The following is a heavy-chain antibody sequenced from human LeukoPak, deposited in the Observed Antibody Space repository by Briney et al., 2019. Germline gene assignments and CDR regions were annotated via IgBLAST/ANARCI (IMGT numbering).Heavy chain of an antibody. J-gene: IGHJ2*01. CDR2: TYYRCKWYN. CDR1: GDSVSSNSAA. Sequence: SQTLSLTFAISGDSVSSNSAAWNWIRQSPSRGLEWLGRTYYRCKWYNDYAVSVKSRITINPDTSKNQFSLQLNSVTPEDTAVYYCARAVGATWDWYFDLWGRGTLVTVSS. D-gene: IGHD1-26*01. V-gene: IGHV6-1*01. CDR3: ARAVGATWDWYFDL.